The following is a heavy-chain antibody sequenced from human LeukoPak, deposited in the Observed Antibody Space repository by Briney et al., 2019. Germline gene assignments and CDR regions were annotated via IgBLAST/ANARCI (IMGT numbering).Heavy chain of an antibody. Sequence: GGSLRLSCAASGFTFSSYAMSWVRQAPGKGLEWVSATSGSGGSTYYADSVKGRFTISRDNSKNTLYLQMNSLRAEDTAVYYCAKAEGYCSGGSCYPFFDYWGQGTLVTVSS. CDR3: AKAEGYCSGGSCYPFFDY. V-gene: IGHV3-23*01. D-gene: IGHD2-15*01. CDR2: TSGSGGST. CDR1: GFTFSSYA. J-gene: IGHJ4*02.